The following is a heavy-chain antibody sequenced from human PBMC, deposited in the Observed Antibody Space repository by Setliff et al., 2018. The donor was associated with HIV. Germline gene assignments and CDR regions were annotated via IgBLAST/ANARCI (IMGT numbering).Heavy chain of an antibody. CDR1: GYTFSNYD. V-gene: IGHV1-8*02. D-gene: IGHD3-22*01. CDR3: ARARTDYYDRRRRSHYYIDV. CDR2: MNPDSRNT. Sequence: AASVKVSCKPSGYTFSNYDINWVRQAAGQGLEWMGWMNPDSRNTGYAQRFEGRVTLTWDTFISTAYLELNHLKSDDTAVYYCARARTDYYDRRRRSHYYIDVWARGATVTVSS. J-gene: IGHJ6*03.